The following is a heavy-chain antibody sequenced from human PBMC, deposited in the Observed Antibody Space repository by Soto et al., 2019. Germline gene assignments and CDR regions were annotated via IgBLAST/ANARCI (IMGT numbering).Heavy chain of an antibody. CDR1: GYTFTSYG. D-gene: IGHD2-15*01. CDR3: ARDKVVDAPSNWFDP. Sequence: QVQLVQSGAEVKKPGASVKVSCKASGYTFTSYGISWVRQAPGQGLEWMGWISAYNGNTNYAQKLQGRVTITTDTSASTAYMELRSLRSDETAVYYCARDKVVDAPSNWFDPWGQGTLVTVSS. J-gene: IGHJ5*02. CDR2: ISAYNGNT. V-gene: IGHV1-18*01.